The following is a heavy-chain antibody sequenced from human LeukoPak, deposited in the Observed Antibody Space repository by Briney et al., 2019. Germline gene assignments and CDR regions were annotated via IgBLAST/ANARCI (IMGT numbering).Heavy chain of an antibody. CDR1: GFTVSSNY. D-gene: IGHD3-10*01. Sequence: SGVSLRLSCAASGFTVSSNYMSWVRQAPGKGLEWVSVIYSGGSTYYADSVKGRFTISRDNSKNTLYLQMNSLRAEDTAVYYCAKDPTTHYYGSGSYFDYWGQGTLVTVSS. V-gene: IGHV3-53*01. CDR3: AKDPTTHYYGSGSYFDY. CDR2: IYSGGST. J-gene: IGHJ4*02.